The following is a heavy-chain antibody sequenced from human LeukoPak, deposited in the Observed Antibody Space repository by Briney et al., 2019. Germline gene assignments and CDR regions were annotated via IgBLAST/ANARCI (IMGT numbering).Heavy chain of an antibody. CDR3: ASHPIGYCSGGSCYSLDY. Sequence: PGGSLRLSCAASGFTFSSYAMSWVRQAPGKGLEWFSAIRGSGGSTYYADSVKGRFTISRDNSKNTLYLQMNSLRAEDTAVYYCASHPIGYCSGGSCYSLDYWGQGTLVTVSS. D-gene: IGHD2-15*01. J-gene: IGHJ4*02. CDR1: GFTFSSYA. V-gene: IGHV3-23*01. CDR2: IRGSGGST.